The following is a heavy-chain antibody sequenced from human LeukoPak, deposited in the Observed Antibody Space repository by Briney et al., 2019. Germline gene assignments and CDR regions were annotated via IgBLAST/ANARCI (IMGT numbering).Heavy chain of an antibody. CDR1: GYTVTSYG. CDR3: ARDRGYYYGSGSYYVPGGYYYGMDV. D-gene: IGHD3-10*01. J-gene: IGHJ6*02. V-gene: IGHV1-18*01. CDR2: ISAYNGNT. Sequence: GSSVKVSCKASGYTVTSYGISWVRQAPGQGLEWMGWISAYNGNTNYAQKLQGRVTMTTDTSTSTAYMELRSLRSDDTAVYYCARDRGYYYGSGSYYVPGGYYYGMDVWGQGTTVTVSS.